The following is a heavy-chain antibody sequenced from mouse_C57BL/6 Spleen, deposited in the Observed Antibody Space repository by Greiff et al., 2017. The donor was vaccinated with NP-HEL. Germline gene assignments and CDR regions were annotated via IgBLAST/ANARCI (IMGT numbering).Heavy chain of an antibody. V-gene: IGHV1-54*01. CDR2: INPGSGGT. D-gene: IGHD2-2*01. J-gene: IGHJ2*01. CDR3: AKESLAGYYFDY. CDR1: GYAFTNYL. Sequence: VQLQQSGAELVRPGTSVKVSCKASGYAFTNYLIEWVKQRPGQGLEWIGVINPGSGGTNYNEKFKGKATLTADKSSSTAYMQLSSLTSEDSAVYFCAKESLAGYYFDYWGQGTTLTVSS.